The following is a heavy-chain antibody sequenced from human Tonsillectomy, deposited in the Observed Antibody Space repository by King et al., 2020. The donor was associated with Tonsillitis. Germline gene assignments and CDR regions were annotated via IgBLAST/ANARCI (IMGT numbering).Heavy chain of an antibody. V-gene: IGHV4-30-2*01. J-gene: IGHJ5*02. CDR3: ARAVVVSNWFDP. CDR1: GGSISSGGYS. Sequence: QLQESGSGLVKPSLTLSLTCAVSGGSISSGGYSWSWIRQPPGKGLEWIGYIYHSGSTYYNPSLKSRVTISVDRSKNQFSLKLSSVTAADTAVYYCARAVVVSNWFDPWGQGTLVTVSS. CDR2: IYHSGST. D-gene: IGHD2-2*01.